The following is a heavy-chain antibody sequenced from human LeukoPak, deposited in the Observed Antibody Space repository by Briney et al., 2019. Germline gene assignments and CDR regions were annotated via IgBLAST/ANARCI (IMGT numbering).Heavy chain of an antibody. Sequence: GGSLRLSCAASGFTFSSYSMNWVRQAPGKGLEWVSSISSSSSYIYYADSVKGRFTISRDNAKNSLYLQMNSLRAEDTAVYYCAEEKLGGYSSWGQGTLVTVSS. CDR3: AEEKLGGYSS. V-gene: IGHV3-21*04. CDR1: GFTFSSYS. CDR2: ISSSSSYI. D-gene: IGHD6-25*01. J-gene: IGHJ4*02.